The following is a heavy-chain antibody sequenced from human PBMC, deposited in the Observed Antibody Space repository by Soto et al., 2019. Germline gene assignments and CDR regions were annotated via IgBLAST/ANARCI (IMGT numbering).Heavy chain of an antibody. CDR3: ASGVVTTYFYCSGMDV. CDR2: IVPVFGTT. J-gene: IGHJ6*02. CDR1: GGTFSRYS. V-gene: IGHV1-69*12. D-gene: IGHD2-21*02. Sequence: VQLVQSGAEVKKPGSSVKVSCKASGGTFSRYSISWVRQAPGQGLEWVGGIVPVFGTTNYAQKFQGSVTITADESTSTVYTESSSPTSDDTGVYYCASGVVTTYFYCSGMDVWGQGTTVTVSS.